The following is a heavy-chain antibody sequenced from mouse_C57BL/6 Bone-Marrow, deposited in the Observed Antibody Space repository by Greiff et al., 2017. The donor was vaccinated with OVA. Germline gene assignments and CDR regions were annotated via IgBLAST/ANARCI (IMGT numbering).Heavy chain of an antibody. CDR3: ARLRREYAMDY. V-gene: IGHV1-7*01. CDR1: GYTFTSYW. Sequence: VQGVESGAELAKPGASVKLSCKASGYTFTSYWMHWVKQRPGQGLEWIGYINPSSGYTKYNQKFKDKATLTADKSSSTAYMQLSSLTYEDSAVYYCARLRREYAMDYWGQGTSVTVSS. CDR2: INPSSGYT. J-gene: IGHJ4*01. D-gene: IGHD2-12*01.